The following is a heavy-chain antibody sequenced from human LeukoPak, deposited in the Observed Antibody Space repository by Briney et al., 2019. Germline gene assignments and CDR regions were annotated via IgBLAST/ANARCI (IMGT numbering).Heavy chain of an antibody. CDR3: ARGLGPFDP. CDR2: INHSGST. CDR1: GGSFSGYY. V-gene: IGHV4-34*01. Sequence: SETLSLTCAVYGGSFSGYYWSWIRQPPGKGLEWIGEINHSGSTNYNPSLKSRATISVDTSKNQFSLKLSSVTAADTAVYYCARGLGPFDPWGQGTLVTVSS. J-gene: IGHJ5*02.